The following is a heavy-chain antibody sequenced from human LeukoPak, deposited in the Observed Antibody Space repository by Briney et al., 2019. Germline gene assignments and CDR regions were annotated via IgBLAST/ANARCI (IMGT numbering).Heavy chain of an antibody. D-gene: IGHD6-19*01. CDR3: ARDLFGYSSGWIFDY. CDR2: INHSGST. CDR1: GGSFSGYY. Sequence: SETLSLTCAVYGGSFSGYYWSWIRQPPGKGLEWIGEINHSGSTNYNPSLKSRVTISVDTSKNQFSLKLSSVTAADTAVYYCARDLFGYSSGWIFDYWGQGTLVTASS. J-gene: IGHJ4*02. V-gene: IGHV4-34*01.